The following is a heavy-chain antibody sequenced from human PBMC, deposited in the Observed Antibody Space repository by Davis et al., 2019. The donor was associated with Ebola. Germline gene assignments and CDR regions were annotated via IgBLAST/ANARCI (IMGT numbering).Heavy chain of an antibody. D-gene: IGHD5-12*01. CDR2: ISGSGTTT. CDR1: GFTFRGYA. CDR3: ARGAHVDIVAAIPY. J-gene: IGHJ4*01. V-gene: IGHV3-23*01. Sequence: GESLKISCVASGFTFRGYAMTWVRQAPGKGLEWVSAISGSGTTTHYADSVKGRFTLSRDNSKDTMFLQMSSLRGEDTAVYYCARGAHVDIVAAIPYWGHGTLVTVSS.